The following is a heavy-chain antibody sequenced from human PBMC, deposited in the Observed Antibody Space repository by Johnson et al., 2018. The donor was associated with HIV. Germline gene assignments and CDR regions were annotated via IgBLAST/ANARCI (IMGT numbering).Heavy chain of an antibody. J-gene: IGHJ3*02. D-gene: IGHD2-21*02. Sequence: QVQLVESGGGVVQPGRSLRLSCAASGFTFSDYYMIWIRQAPGKGLEWLSYITSSGTSSYYADSVKGRLTISRDNAKNSLYLQMNSLRAEDTAVYYCARSVVVTAQSGIYAFDIWGQGTMVTVSS. CDR3: ARSVVVTAQSGIYAFDI. V-gene: IGHV3-11*04. CDR2: ITSSGTSS. CDR1: GFTFSDYY.